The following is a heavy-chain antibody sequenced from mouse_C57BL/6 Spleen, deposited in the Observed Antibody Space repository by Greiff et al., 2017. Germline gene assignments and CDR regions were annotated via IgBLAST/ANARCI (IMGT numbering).Heavy chain of an antibody. Sequence: VQLQESGAELVRPGTSVKMSCKASGYTFTNYWIGWAKQRPGHGLEWIGDIYPGGGYTNYNEKFKGKATLTADKSSSTAYMQFSSLTSEDSAIYYCARSDGRGFDYWGQGTTLTVSS. CDR2: IYPGGGYT. CDR3: ARSDGRGFDY. D-gene: IGHD2-3*01. CDR1: GYTFTNYW. V-gene: IGHV1-63*01. J-gene: IGHJ2*01.